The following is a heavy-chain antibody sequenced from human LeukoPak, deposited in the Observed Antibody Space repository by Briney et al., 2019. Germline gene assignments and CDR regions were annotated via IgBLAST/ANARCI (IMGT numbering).Heavy chain of an antibody. Sequence: PGGSLRLSCAASGFTFSDSYMTWIRQAPGKGLEWVSYISNSGSSIYYADSVKGRFTISRDNSKNTLYLQMNSLRAEDTAVYYCARDPGSGSPSYYYYMDVWGKGTTVTVSS. D-gene: IGHD6-19*01. CDR2: ISNSGSSI. CDR3: ARDPGSGSPSYYYYMDV. J-gene: IGHJ6*03. CDR1: GFTFSDSY. V-gene: IGHV3-11*04.